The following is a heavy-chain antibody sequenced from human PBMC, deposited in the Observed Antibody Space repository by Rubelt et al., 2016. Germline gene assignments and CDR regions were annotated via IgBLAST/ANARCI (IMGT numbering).Heavy chain of an antibody. J-gene: IGHJ3*02. CDR3: ARDMITFGGVPDPFEI. CDR1: GFTFSSYW. V-gene: IGHV3-7*01. CDR2: IKEDGSET. Sequence: RLSCAASGFTFSSYWMSWARQAPGKGLEWLANIKEDGSETYHVDSVRGRFTISRDNTKNSLYLQMNSLRAEDTALYYCARDMITFGGVPDPFEIWGQGTLVTVSS. D-gene: IGHD3-16*01.